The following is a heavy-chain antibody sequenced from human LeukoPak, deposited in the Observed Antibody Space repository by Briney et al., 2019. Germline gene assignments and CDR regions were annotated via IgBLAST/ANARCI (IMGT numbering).Heavy chain of an antibody. D-gene: IGHD6-19*01. J-gene: IGHJ4*02. V-gene: IGHV1-69*05. Sequence: SVKVSCKASGGTFSSYAISWVRQAPGQGLEWMGRIIPIFGTANYAEKFQGRVTITTDESTSTAYMELSSLRSEDTAVYYCAGISSGRDYYFDYWGQGTLVTVSS. CDR3: AGISSGRDYYFDY. CDR1: GGTFSSYA. CDR2: IIPIFGTA.